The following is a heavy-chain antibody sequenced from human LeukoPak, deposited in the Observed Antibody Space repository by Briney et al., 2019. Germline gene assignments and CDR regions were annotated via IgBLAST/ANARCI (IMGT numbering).Heavy chain of an antibody. Sequence: SETLSLTCTVSGGSIFSYYWNWIRQPPGKGLEWIGYIYPNGITSYNPSLRSRGTISIATSKNQFSLRLRSVTAADTAIYYCARRAYYDTSGYYPTSGYFDLWGHGTLVTVSS. CDR3: ARRAYYDTSGYYPTSGYFDL. CDR1: GGSIFSYY. CDR2: IYPNGIT. D-gene: IGHD3-22*01. V-gene: IGHV4-4*08. J-gene: IGHJ2*01.